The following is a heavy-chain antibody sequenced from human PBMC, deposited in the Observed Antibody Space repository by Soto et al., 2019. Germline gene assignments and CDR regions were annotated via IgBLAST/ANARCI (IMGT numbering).Heavy chain of an antibody. V-gene: IGHV5-10-1*01. D-gene: IGHD3-22*01. CDR3: ARQIYDSDTGPNFQYYFDS. CDR1: GYSFAGYW. CDR2: IDPSDSQT. J-gene: IGHJ4*02. Sequence: GESLKISCKGSGYSFAGYWITWVRRKPGKGLEWMGRIDPSDSQTYYSPSFRGHVTISVTKSITTVFLQWSSLRASDTAMYYCARQIYDSDTGPNFQYYFDSWGQGTPVTVSS.